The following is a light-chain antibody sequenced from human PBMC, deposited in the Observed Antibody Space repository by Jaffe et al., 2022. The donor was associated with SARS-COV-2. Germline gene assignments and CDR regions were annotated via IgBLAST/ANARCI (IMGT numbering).Light chain of an antibody. CDR2: DNN. J-gene: IGLJ2*01. CDR1: SSNIGSNT. V-gene: IGLV1-44*01. Sequence: QSVLTQAPSASGTPGQRVTISCSGSSSNIGSNTVNWYQQLPGTAPKLLIYDNNQRPSGAPDRFSGSKSGTSASLAISGLQSEDEADYYCAAWDNSLNGWIFGGGTKLTVL. CDR3: AAWDNSLNGWI.